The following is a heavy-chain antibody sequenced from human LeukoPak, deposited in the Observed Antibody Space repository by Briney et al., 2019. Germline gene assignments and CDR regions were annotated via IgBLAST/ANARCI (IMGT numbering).Heavy chain of an antibody. CDR2: IKQDGSEK. J-gene: IGHJ3*02. CDR3: AKDSGVGMATTFSILDI. CDR1: GFTFSSYW. V-gene: IGHV3-7*01. Sequence: LSGGSLRLSCAASGFTFSSYWMSWVRQAPGKGLEWVANIKQDGSEKYYVDSVKGRFTISRDNAKNSLYLQMNSLRAEDTAVYYCAKDSGVGMATTFSILDIWGQGTMVTVSS. D-gene: IGHD5-24*01.